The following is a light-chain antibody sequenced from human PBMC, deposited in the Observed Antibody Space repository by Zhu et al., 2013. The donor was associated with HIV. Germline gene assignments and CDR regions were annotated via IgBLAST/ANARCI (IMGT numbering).Light chain of an antibody. CDR2: GAS. V-gene: IGKV3D-20*02. Sequence: EIVLTQSPGSLSLSPGERATLSCRASRSISSNYLAWYQQKPGQAPRLLIYGASNRAAGIPDRFSGTGSETDFTLTINRLEPADFAVYYCQQRSNWPLTFGGGTKVEIK. CDR1: RSISSNY. CDR3: QQRSNWPLT. J-gene: IGKJ4*01.